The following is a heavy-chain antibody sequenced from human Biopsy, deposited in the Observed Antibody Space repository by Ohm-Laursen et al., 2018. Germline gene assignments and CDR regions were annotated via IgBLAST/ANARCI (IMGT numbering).Heavy chain of an antibody. J-gene: IGHJ6*02. D-gene: IGHD1-26*01. CDR2: IIAIFGTP. Sequence: ASVSASCQAPGGTFTNYGANWVRQAPGQGLEWMGGIIAIFGTPNYAQKFQGRVTITADESTNTIYMELSSLTSEDTAVYYRPARSQGDITYYYYGMDVWGQGTTVTVSS. CDR3: PARSQGDITYYYYGMDV. V-gene: IGHV1-69*13. CDR1: GGTFTNYG.